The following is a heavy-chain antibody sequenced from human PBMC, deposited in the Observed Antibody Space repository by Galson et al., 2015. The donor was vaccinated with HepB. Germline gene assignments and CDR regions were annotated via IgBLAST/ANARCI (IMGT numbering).Heavy chain of an antibody. CDR1: GDSVSSKSAA. J-gene: IGHJ4*02. CDR3: ARTSGNFDY. V-gene: IGHV6-1*01. D-gene: IGHD3-10*01. CDR2: TYYRSKWYN. Sequence: FAISGDSVSSKSAAWNWIRQSPSRGLEWLGRTYYRSKWYNDYALSVKSRISINPDTSKNQFSLQLNSVTPEDTAMYFCARTSGNFDYWGQGTLVTVSS.